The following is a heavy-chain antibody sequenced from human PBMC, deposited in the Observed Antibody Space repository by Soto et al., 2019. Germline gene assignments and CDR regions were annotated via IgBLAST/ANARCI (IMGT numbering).Heavy chain of an antibody. CDR3: AGSLPADYYYGMDV. J-gene: IGHJ6*02. CDR2: INAGNGNT. Sequence: ASVKVSCKASGYTFTSYAMHWVRQAPGQRLEWMGWINAGNGNTKYSQKFQGRVTITRDTSASTAYMELSSLRSEDTAVYYCAGSLPADYYYGMDVWGQGTTVTVSS. V-gene: IGHV1-3*01. CDR1: GYTFTSYA.